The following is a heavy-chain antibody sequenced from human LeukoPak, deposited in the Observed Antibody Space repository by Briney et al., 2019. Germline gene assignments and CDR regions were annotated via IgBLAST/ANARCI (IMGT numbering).Heavy chain of an antibody. J-gene: IGHJ4*02. Sequence: SETLSLTCAVYGGSFSGYYWSWIRQPPGKGLEWIGEINHSGSTNYNPSLKSRVTISVDTSKNQFSLKLSSVTAADTAVYYCARAGPGSSSWSDFDYWGQGTLVTVSS. CDR1: GGSFSGYY. V-gene: IGHV4-34*01. CDR2: INHSGST. D-gene: IGHD6-13*01. CDR3: ARAGPGSSSWSDFDY.